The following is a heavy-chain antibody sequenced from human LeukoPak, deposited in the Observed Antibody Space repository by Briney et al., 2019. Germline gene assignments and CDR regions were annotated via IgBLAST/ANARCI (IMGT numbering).Heavy chain of an antibody. D-gene: IGHD2/OR15-2a*01. CDR2: XNVSGGST. CDR3: AKYVSAKGPPYALDV. J-gene: IGHJ6*02. Sequence: GGSLRLSCAASEFTFSSYAMQWVRQAPGKGLEWVXXXNVSGGSTWYADSVKGRFTISRDNSKNTLYLQMNSLRAEDTAVYYCAKYVSAKGPPYALDVWGQGTTVTVSS. V-gene: IGHV3-23*01. CDR1: EFTFSSYA.